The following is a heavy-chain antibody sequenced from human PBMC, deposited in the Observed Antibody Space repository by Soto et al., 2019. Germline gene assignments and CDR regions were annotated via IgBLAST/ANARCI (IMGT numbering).Heavy chain of an antibody. CDR2: IYYSGST. V-gene: IGHV4-59*12. CDR1: GGSISSYY. Sequence: SETLSLTCTVSGGSISSYYWSWIRQPPGKGLEWIGYIYYSGSTNYNPSLKSRVTISVDTSKNQFSLKLSSVTAADTAVYYCAREGAGIAAAGSFDYWGQGTLVTVS. D-gene: IGHD6-13*01. CDR3: AREGAGIAAAGSFDY. J-gene: IGHJ4*02.